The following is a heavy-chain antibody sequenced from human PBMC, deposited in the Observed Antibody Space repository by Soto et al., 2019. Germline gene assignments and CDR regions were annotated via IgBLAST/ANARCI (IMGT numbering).Heavy chain of an antibody. CDR3: ARGRYGDH. J-gene: IGHJ4*02. Sequence: VHLVQSGAEVKKPGASVNVSCKASGYTFTSYGITWVRQAPGQGLECMGWISAHNGNTDYAQKLQGRVIVTRDTSTSTAYVELRSLISDDTAVYYWARGRYGDHWGQGALVTVSS. D-gene: IGHD1-1*01. V-gene: IGHV1-18*01. CDR2: ISAHNGNT. CDR1: GYTFTSYG.